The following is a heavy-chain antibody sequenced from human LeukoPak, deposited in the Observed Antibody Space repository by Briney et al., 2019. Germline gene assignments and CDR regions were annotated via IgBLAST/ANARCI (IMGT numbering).Heavy chain of an antibody. CDR3: AKGAKGMSSSWYLFDY. J-gene: IGHJ4*02. CDR2: ISYDGSNK. D-gene: IGHD6-13*01. Sequence: GGSLRLSCAASGFTFSSYGMHWVRQAPGKGLEWVAVISYDGSNKYYADSVKGRSTISRDNSKNTLYLQMNSLRAEDTAVYYCAKGAKGMSSSWYLFDYWGQGTLVTVSS. V-gene: IGHV3-30*18. CDR1: GFTFSSYG.